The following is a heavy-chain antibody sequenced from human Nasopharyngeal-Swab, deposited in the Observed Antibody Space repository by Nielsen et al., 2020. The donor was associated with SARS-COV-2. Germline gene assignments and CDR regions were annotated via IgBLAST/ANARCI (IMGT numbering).Heavy chain of an antibody. Sequence: WVRQAPGQGLEWMGCINPNSGGATYAQKFEGRVTMTRATSRDTAYMELSALRPDDTAVFYCAREMRDSSSGNDAFDVWGQGTRVTVSS. V-gene: IGHV1-2*02. CDR2: INPNSGGA. CDR3: AREMRDSSSGNDAFDV. J-gene: IGHJ3*01. D-gene: IGHD3-10*01.